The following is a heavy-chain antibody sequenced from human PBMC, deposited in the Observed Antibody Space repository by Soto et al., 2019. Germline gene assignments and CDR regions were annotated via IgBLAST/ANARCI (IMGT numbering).Heavy chain of an antibody. CDR3: AGGWLGEFVCYFDH. Sequence: QVQLVQSAAEVKKPGASVKVSCKASGYTFSSYAINWVRQAPGQGLEWMGWISAHNGNTNYAQKFQGRVTMTTDTPTSSAYMELRSLGSDDTAVYYCAGGWLGEFVCYFDHWGQGTLVTVSS. V-gene: IGHV1-18*01. D-gene: IGHD3-10*01. J-gene: IGHJ4*02. CDR2: ISAHNGNT. CDR1: GYTFSSYA.